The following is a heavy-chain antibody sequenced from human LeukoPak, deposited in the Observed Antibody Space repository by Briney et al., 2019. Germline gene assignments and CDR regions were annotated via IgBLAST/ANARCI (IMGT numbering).Heavy chain of an antibody. CDR2: IYHSGST. CDR3: ASFWSGFGEHDAFDI. D-gene: IGHD3-3*01. Sequence: SETLSLTCTVSGDSISSSGDYWGWIRQPPGKGLEWIGYIYHSGSTYYNPSLKSRVTISVDRSKNQFSLKLSSVTAADTAVYYCASFWSGFGEHDAFDIWGQGTMVTVSS. J-gene: IGHJ3*02. V-gene: IGHV4-30-2*01. CDR1: GDSISSSGDY.